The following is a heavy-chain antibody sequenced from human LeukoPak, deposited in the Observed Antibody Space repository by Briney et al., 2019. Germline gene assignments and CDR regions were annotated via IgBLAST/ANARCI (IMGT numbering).Heavy chain of an antibody. V-gene: IGHV1-2*02. CDR3: ARGVAVVGTGGIPFDY. CDR2: INPNSGGT. CDR1: GYTFTGYY. J-gene: IGHJ4*02. D-gene: IGHD6-19*01. Sequence: GASVKVSCKASGYTFTGYYMHWVRQAPGQGLEWMGWINPNSGGTNYAQKFQGRVTMTRDTSISTAYMELSRLRSDDTAVYYCARGVAVVGTGGIPFDYWGQGTLVTVSS.